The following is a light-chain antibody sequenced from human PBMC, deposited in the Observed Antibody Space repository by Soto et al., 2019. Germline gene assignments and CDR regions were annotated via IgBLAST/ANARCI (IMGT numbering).Light chain of an antibody. J-gene: IGKJ2*01. CDR3: QQHDNWPPFT. CDR2: GAS. CDR1: QTINTN. V-gene: IGKV3-15*01. Sequence: EIVMTQSPATLSVSLGERVTLSCRASQTINTNLAWYQQKPGQTPRLLIYGASTRATGIPPRFSGSGSGTEFTLTIDSLQSDDSAVYHCQQHDNWPPFTFGQGTRLEIK.